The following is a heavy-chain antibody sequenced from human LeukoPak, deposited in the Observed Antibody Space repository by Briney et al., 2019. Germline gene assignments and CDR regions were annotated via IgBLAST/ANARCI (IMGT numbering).Heavy chain of an antibody. D-gene: IGHD1-26*01. CDR1: GFTVSDAW. Sequence: GGSLRLSCAASGFTVSDAWMNWVRQVPGKGLEWIGLFKSKTNGGTTDYAAPVKGRFTMSRDDPKNTLYLQMNSLKTEDTAMYYCTTEYSGSFSNWGQGILVTVSS. CDR2: FKSKTNGGTT. CDR3: TTEYSGSFSN. V-gene: IGHV3-15*01. J-gene: IGHJ4*02.